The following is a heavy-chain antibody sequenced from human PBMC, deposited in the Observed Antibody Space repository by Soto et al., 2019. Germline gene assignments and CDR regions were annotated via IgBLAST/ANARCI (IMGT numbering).Heavy chain of an antibody. V-gene: IGHV1-18*01. Sequence: ASVKVSCKASGYTFTSYGISWVRQAPGQGLEWMGRISAYNGNTNYAQKLQGRVTMTTDTSTSTAYMELRSLRSDDTAVYYCARGPPSYYDSSGYYKYLDYWGQGTLVTVSS. CDR3: ARGPPSYYDSSGYYKYLDY. D-gene: IGHD3-22*01. J-gene: IGHJ4*02. CDR1: GYTFTSYG. CDR2: ISAYNGNT.